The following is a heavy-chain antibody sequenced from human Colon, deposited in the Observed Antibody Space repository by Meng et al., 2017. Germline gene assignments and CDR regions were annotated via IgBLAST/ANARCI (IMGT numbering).Heavy chain of an antibody. J-gene: IGHJ4*02. Sequence: QDSGPGLGEPSGTLSLTCAVSGASISSTYWWSWVRQPPGKGLEWIGEVHHSGGTNYNPSLKSRVTISVDESNNQYSLSLTSVTAADTAIYYCARGRGSYSSIDFWGQGTLVTVSS. D-gene: IGHD1-26*01. CDR2: VHHSGGT. CDR1: GASISSTYW. V-gene: IGHV4-4*02. CDR3: ARGRGSYSSIDF.